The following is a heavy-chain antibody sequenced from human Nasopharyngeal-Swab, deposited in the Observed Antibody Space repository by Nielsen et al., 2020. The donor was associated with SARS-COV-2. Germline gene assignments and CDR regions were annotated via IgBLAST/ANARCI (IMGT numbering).Heavy chain of an antibody. J-gene: IGHJ6*03. CDR3: ARLPRHSSASINYYYYMDV. CDR1: GYIFTTYW. Sequence: GSLRLSCKGSGYIFTTYWIAWVRQMPGKGLEWMGIIYVGDSDTRYSPSFQGRVTISADKSISTAYLQWSSLKTSDTAMYYCARLPRHSSASINYYYYMDVWGKGTTVTVSS. CDR2: IYVGDSDT. D-gene: IGHD3-22*01. V-gene: IGHV5-51*01.